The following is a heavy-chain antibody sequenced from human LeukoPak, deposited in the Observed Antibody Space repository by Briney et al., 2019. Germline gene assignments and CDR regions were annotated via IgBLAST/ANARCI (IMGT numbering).Heavy chain of an antibody. J-gene: IGHJ4*02. V-gene: IGHV4-34*01. D-gene: IGHD5-24*01. CDR1: GGSFSGYY. CDR2: INHSGST. CDR3: ARPAGWLPRYYFEY. Sequence: SETLSLTCAVYGGSFSGYYWSWIRQPPGKGLEWIGEINHSGSTNYNPSLKSRVTISVDTSKNQLSVKRYSVTAADTAVYFCARPAGWLPRYYFEYWGQGTLVTVSS.